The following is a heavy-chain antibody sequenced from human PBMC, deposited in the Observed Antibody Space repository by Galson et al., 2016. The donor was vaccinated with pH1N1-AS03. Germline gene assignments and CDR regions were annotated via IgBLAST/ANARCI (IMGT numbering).Heavy chain of an antibody. Sequence: SLRLSCAASGFTFSSYAMHWVRQAPGKGLEWVAVISYDGNNKYYADSVKGRFSISRDNSKNTLYLQMNSLRAEDTAVFYCARVGGDGRTFYYYGMGVWGQGTTVTVSS. CDR1: GFTFSSYA. D-gene: IGHD1-26*01. CDR3: ARVGGDGRTFYYYGMGV. CDR2: ISYDGNNK. J-gene: IGHJ6*02. V-gene: IGHV3-30*04.